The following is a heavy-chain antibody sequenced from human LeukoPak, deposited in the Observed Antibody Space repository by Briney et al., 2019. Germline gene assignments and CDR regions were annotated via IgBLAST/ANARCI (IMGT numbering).Heavy chain of an antibody. V-gene: IGHV4-59*12. Sequence: SETLSLTCTVSGGSISSYYWSWIRQPPGKGLEWIGYIYYSGSTNYNPSLKSRVTISLDTSKNQFSLKLSSVTAADTAIYYCARDFSSSSTVYYYYYMDVWGKGTTVTVSS. D-gene: IGHD6-6*01. J-gene: IGHJ6*03. CDR1: GGSISSYY. CDR2: IYYSGST. CDR3: ARDFSSSSTVYYYYYMDV.